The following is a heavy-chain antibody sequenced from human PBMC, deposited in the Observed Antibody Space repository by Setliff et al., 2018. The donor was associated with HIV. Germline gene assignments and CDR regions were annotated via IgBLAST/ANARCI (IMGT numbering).Heavy chain of an antibody. CDR1: GGSISSSNW. CDR3: ARRTIWGDAFDV. D-gene: IGHD3-16*01. J-gene: IGHJ3*01. V-gene: IGHV4-4*02. CDR2: IYHSGST. Sequence: SETLSLTCAVSGGSISSSNWWSWVRQSPGKGLEWIGEIYHSGSTDYNPSLKSRVTMSLDTSKNQVSLRLTSVTAADTAIYYCARRTIWGDAFDVWGQGTMVTVSS.